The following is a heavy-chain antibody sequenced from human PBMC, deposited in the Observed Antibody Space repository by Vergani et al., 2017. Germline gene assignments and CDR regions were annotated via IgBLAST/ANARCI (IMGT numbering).Heavy chain of an antibody. Sequence: QVQLVQSGGGLDKPGGSLRLSCAASGFTFSDYYMSWIRQAPGKGLEWVSYISSRSSYTNYAESVRGRFTISRDNAKNSLYLQMNSLRAEDTAVYYCARDRMCSSSSDFDYWGQGTLVTVSS. CDR2: ISSRSSYT. J-gene: IGHJ4*02. V-gene: IGHV3-11*06. CDR1: GFTFSDYY. CDR3: ARDRMCSSSSDFDY. D-gene: IGHD6-6*01.